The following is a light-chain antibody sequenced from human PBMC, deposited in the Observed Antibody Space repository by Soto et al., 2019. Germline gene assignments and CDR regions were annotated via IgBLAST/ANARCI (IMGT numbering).Light chain of an antibody. CDR3: ATWDSSLRGVV. J-gene: IGLJ2*01. Sequence: QSVSTQPPSVSAAPGQKVTISCSGSSFNIGSNYVSWYQHLPGTAPKLLIYDNNNRPSGIPDRFSGSKSGTSATLGITGLQTGDEADYYCATWDSSLRGVVFGGGTKVTVL. CDR1: SFNIGSNY. V-gene: IGLV1-51*01. CDR2: DNN.